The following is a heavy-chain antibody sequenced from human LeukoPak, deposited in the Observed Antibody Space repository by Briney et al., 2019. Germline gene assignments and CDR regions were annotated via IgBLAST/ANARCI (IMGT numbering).Heavy chain of an antibody. CDR1: GGSISSSSYY. CDR2: IYYSGHT. CDR3: ARLGYYDVLTGQRPFDS. D-gene: IGHD3-9*01. V-gene: IGHV4-39*01. J-gene: IGHJ4*02. Sequence: SDTLSLTCTVSGGSISSSSYYWGWIRQPPGGGLEWIASIYYSGHTYYNPSLKSRVTISVDTSKSQFSLELSSVTAADTAVYYCARLGYYDVLTGQRPFDSWGREPWSPSPQ.